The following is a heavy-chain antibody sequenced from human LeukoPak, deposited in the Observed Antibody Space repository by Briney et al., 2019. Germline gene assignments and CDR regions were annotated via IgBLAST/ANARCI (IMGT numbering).Heavy chain of an antibody. CDR2: INHSGST. V-gene: IGHV4-34*01. J-gene: IGHJ5*02. CDR1: GFTFSSYS. D-gene: IGHD3-10*01. Sequence: GSLRLSCAASGFTFSSYSMNWVRQPPGKGLEWIGEINHSGSTNYNPSLKSRVTISVDTSKNQFSLKLSSVTAADTAVYYCARRKNTAIAMVRGVRGGLNWFDPWGQGTLVTVSS. CDR3: ARRKNTAIAMVRGVRGGLNWFDP.